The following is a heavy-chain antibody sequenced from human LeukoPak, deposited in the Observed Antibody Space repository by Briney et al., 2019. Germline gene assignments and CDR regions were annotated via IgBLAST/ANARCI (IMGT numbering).Heavy chain of an antibody. V-gene: IGHV1-18*01. D-gene: IGHD3-3*01. CDR1: GYPFTIYG. CDR2: ISAYNGNT. Sequence: ASVRVSCRASGYPFTIYGITWVRQAPGQGLEWLGWISAYNGNTDYAQKLQGRVTMTTGTSTSTASMELRSLRSDDTAVYYCARDGKGRYDFRENDYWGQGTLVTVSS. J-gene: IGHJ4*02. CDR3: ARDGKGRYDFRENDY.